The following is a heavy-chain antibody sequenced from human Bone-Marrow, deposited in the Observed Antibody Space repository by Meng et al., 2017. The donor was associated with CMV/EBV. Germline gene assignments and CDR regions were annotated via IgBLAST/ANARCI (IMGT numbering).Heavy chain of an antibody. Sequence: GESLKISCVASGFTFSSFGMHWVRQAPGKGLEWVAVIGYDVGNKYYADSVKGRFTISRDNSKNTLNLQMNSLRAEDTAVYYCARGADTTGTTFRNFDYWGQGTLVTVAS. D-gene: IGHD1-1*01. CDR1: GFTFSSFG. J-gene: IGHJ4*02. CDR2: IGYDVGNK. V-gene: IGHV3-33*01. CDR3: ARGADTTGTTFRNFDY.